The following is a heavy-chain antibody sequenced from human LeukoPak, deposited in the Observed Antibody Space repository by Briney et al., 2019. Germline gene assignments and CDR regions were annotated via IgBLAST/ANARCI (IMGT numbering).Heavy chain of an antibody. Sequence: GGSLRLSCAASGFTFSSHWMHWVRQAPGKGLVWVSRISTDGSSTNYADSAMGRFTISRDNTKNTLYLQMNSLRVEYTAVYYCASDTVDGALGIDYWGQGTLVTVSS. CDR2: ISTDGSST. J-gene: IGHJ4*02. D-gene: IGHD5-18*01. CDR3: ASDTVDGALGIDY. V-gene: IGHV3-74*01. CDR1: GFTFSSHW.